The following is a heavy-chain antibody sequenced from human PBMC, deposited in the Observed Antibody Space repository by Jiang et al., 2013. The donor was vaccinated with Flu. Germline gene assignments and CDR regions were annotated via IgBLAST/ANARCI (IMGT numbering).Heavy chain of an antibody. CDR2: INPSGGST. J-gene: IGHJ6*02. CDR3: ARGYCNNGVCYGLSATYYYYYGMDV. D-gene: IGHD2-8*01. Sequence: SGAEVKKPGASVKVSCKASGYTFTNYYIHWVRQAPGQGLEWMGIINPSGGSTSYAQKFQGRVTMTRDTSTSIVYMELSSLRSEDTAVYYCARGYCNNGVCYGLSATYYYYYGMDVWGQGTTVTVSS. CDR1: GYTFTNYY. V-gene: IGHV1-46*01.